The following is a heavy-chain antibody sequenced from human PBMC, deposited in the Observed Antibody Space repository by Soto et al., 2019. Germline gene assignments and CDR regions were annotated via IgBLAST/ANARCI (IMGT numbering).Heavy chain of an antibody. CDR2: IYYSGST. CDR1: GGSIISSSYY. D-gene: IGHD6-6*01. V-gene: IGHV4-39*07. CDR3: ARGFYSSSSGLKFDP. Sequence: PSETLSLTCTVSGGSIISSSYYWGWIRQPPGKGLEWIGSIYYSGSTYYNPSLKSRVTISVDTSKNQFSLKLSSVTAADTAVYYCARGFYSSSSGLKFDPWGQGTLVTVSS. J-gene: IGHJ5*02.